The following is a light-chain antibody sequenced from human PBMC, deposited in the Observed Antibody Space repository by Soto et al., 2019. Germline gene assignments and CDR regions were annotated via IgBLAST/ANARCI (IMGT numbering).Light chain of an antibody. CDR1: QSVSDN. V-gene: IGKV3-20*01. J-gene: IGKJ1*01. CDR2: DAS. Sequence: EIVLTQSPATLSVSPGERVTLSCRASQSVSDNLAWYQQKPGQAPRLLIYDASSRATGIPDRFSGRGSGTDFTLTITRLEPEDFAVFYCQHFGGSPRTFGQGTKVDIK. CDR3: QHFGGSPRT.